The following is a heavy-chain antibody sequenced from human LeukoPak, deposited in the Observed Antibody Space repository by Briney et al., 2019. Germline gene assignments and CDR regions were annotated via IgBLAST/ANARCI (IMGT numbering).Heavy chain of an antibody. Sequence: SETLSLTCAVYGGSFRGYYWSWIRQPPGKGLEWIGEINHSGSTNYNPSLKSRVTISVDTSKNQFSLKLSSVTAADTAVYYCARALAAMNYYYYGMDVWGQGTTVTVSS. D-gene: IGHD2-2*01. CDR1: GGSFRGYY. CDR2: INHSGST. CDR3: ARALAAMNYYYYGMDV. J-gene: IGHJ6*02. V-gene: IGHV4-34*01.